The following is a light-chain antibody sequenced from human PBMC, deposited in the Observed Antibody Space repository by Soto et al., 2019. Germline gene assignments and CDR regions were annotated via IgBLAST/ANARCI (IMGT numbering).Light chain of an antibody. CDR3: CSYTGSSTPVV. Sequence: QSALTQPASVSGSPGQSITISCTGTSSDVGGYNYVSWYQQHPGKAPKLMIYDVSNRPSGVSNRSSGSKSGNTASLTISGLQAEDDADYYCCSYTGSSTPVVFGGGTKVTVL. CDR1: SSDVGGYNY. CDR2: DVS. V-gene: IGLV2-14*03. J-gene: IGLJ2*01.